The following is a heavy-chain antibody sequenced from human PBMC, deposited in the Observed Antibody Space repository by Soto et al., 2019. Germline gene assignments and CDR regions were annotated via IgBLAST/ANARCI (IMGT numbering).Heavy chain of an antibody. D-gene: IGHD5-18*01. CDR1: GFSFSSHS. CDR3: AESHFGAMAPFDY. Sequence: PGGSLRLSCVASGFSFSSHSVTWVRQAPGKGPEWVSTISGSGGHIYYVDSVKGRFTISRDNSKNTLYLQMNSLGAEDTALYYCAESHFGAMAPFDYWGQGTLVTVSS. V-gene: IGHV3-23*01. J-gene: IGHJ4*02. CDR2: ISGSGGHI.